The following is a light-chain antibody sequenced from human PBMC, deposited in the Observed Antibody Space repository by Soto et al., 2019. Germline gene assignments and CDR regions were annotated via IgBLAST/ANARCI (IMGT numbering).Light chain of an antibody. CDR2: LDSDGSH. J-gene: IGLJ2*01. Sequence: QAVVTQSPSASASLGASVKLTCTLSCGHSSYAIAWHQQQPEKGPRYLMKLDSDGSHTKGDAIPDRFSGSSSGAERYLTISSLQSEDEADYYCQTWGTGIHVVFGGGTKLTVL. CDR1: CGHSSYA. CDR3: QTWGTGIHVV. V-gene: IGLV4-69*01.